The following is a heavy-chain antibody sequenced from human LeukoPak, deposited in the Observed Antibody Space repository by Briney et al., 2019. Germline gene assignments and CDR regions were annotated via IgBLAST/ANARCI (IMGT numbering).Heavy chain of an antibody. J-gene: IGHJ5*02. Sequence: PGRSLRLSCAASGFTFSNYGMHWVRQAPGKGLEWVAVISYDGTKRYYADSVKGRFTISRDNSKNTLYLQMNSLRAEDTAVYYCARGGLRRPDNWFDPWGQGTLVTVSS. CDR1: GFTFSNYG. CDR3: ARGGLRRPDNWFDP. D-gene: IGHD3-16*01. V-gene: IGHV3-30*03. CDR2: ISYDGTKR.